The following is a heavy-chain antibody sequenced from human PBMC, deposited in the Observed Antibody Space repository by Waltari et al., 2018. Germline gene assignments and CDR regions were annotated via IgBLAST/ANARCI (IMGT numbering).Heavy chain of an antibody. D-gene: IGHD3-10*01. CDR3: ARSPPYYGSGTFDY. V-gene: IGHV5-51*01. Sequence: EVQLVQSGAAVKKPGASLKISCKGSGFPFTNYWIAWVRQMPGKGLEWIGIIYAGDSDTRYSPSFEGQVTISVDKSVSIVYLQWSDLKASDTAIFYCARSPPYYGSGTFDYWGQGTLVTVSS. CDR1: GFPFTNYW. J-gene: IGHJ4*02. CDR2: IYAGDSDT.